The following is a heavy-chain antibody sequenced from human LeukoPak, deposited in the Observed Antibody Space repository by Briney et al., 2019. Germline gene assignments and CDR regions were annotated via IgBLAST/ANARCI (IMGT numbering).Heavy chain of an antibody. CDR3: ARHGYGSGSYLFDY. CDR1: GGSIRSNSYY. J-gene: IGHJ4*02. V-gene: IGHV4-39*01. Sequence: SETLSLTCSVSGGSIRSNSYYWGWVRQPPGKGLEWIGSIYYSGSTYYNPSLKSRVTISVDTSKNQFSLKLSSVTAADTAVYYCARHGYGSGSYLFDYWGQGTLVTVSS. D-gene: IGHD3-10*01. CDR2: IYYSGST.